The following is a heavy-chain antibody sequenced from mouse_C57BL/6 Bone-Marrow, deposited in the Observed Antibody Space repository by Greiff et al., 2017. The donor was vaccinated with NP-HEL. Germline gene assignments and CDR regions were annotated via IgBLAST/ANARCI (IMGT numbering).Heavy chain of an antibody. CDR3: ARGASSNSYYYAMDY. V-gene: IGHV1-69*01. Sequence: QVQLKQPGAELVMPGASVKLSCKASGYTFTSYWMHWVKQRPGQGLEWIGEIDPSDSYTNYNQKFKGKSTLTVDKSSSTAYMQLSSLTSEDSAVYYCARGASSNSYYYAMDYWGQGTSVTVSS. D-gene: IGHD2-5*01. J-gene: IGHJ4*01. CDR1: GYTFTSYW. CDR2: IDPSDSYT.